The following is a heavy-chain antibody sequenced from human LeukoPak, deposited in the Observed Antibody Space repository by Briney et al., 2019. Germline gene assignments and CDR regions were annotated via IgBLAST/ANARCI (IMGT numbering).Heavy chain of an antibody. D-gene: IGHD3/OR15-3a*01. V-gene: IGHV1-8*01. CDR1: GYAFTSYD. J-gene: IGHJ6*03. Sequence: GASVKVSCKASGYAFTSYDINWVRQATEQGLEWMGWMNPNSGNTGYAQKFQGRVTMTKNTSITTAYMELNSLRSEDTAVYYCARALSWTTDSYYYMDVWGKGTTVTVSS. CDR2: MNPNSGNT. CDR3: ARALSWTTDSYYYMDV.